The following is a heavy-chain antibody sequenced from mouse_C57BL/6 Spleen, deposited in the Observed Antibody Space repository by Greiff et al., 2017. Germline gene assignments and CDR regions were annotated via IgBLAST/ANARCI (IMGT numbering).Heavy chain of an antibody. CDR2: IYPGDGDT. CDR1: GYAFSSSW. CDR3: ARSYYGSSAHYYAMDY. D-gene: IGHD1-1*01. Sequence: VQLQQSGPELVKPGASVKISCKASGYAFSSSWMNWVKQRPGKGLEWIGRIYPGDGDTNYNGKFKGKATLTADKSSSTAYMQLSSLTSEDSAVYFCARSYYGSSAHYYAMDYWGQGTSVTVSS. V-gene: IGHV1-82*01. J-gene: IGHJ4*01.